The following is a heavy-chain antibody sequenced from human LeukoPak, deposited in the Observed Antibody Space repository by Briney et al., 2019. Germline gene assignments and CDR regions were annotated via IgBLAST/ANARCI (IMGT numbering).Heavy chain of an antibody. J-gene: IGHJ1*01. D-gene: IGHD2-15*01. CDR1: GFTFSNAW. CDR2: IKSKTDGGTT. V-gene: IGHV3-15*01. CDR3: TTSPLGYCSGGSCNGYFQH. Sequence: GGSLRLSCAASGFTFSNAWMSWVRQAPGKGLEWVGRIKSKTDGGTTDYAAPVKGRFTISRDDSKNTLYLQMNSLKTEDTAVYYCTTSPLGYCSGGSCNGYFQHWGQGTLGTVSS.